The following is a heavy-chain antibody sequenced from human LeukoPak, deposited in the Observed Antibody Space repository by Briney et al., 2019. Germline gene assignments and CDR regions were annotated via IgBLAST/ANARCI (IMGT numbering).Heavy chain of an antibody. CDR2: ISSSSSTI. V-gene: IGHV3-48*02. D-gene: IGHD3-10*01. CDR1: GFTFSSYS. J-gene: IGHJ4*02. CDR3: ARGNYGSGTFFDY. Sequence: GGSLRLSCAASGFTFSSYSMNWVRQAPGKGLEWVSYISSSSSTIYYADSVKGRFTISRDNAKDSLYLQMNSLRDEDTAVYYCARGNYGSGTFFDYWGQGTLVTVSS.